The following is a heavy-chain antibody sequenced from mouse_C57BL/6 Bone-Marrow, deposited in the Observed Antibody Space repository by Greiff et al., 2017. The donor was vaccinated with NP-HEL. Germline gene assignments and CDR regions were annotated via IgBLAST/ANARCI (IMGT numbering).Heavy chain of an antibody. J-gene: IGHJ3*01. D-gene: IGHD1-1*01. V-gene: IGHV8-8*01. CDR2: IWWDDDK. CDR1: GFSLSTFGMG. Sequence: QVTLKVCGPGILQPSQTLSLTCSFSGFSLSTFGMGVGWIRQPSGKGLEWLAHIWWDDDKYYNPALKGRLTISKDTYKNQVFLKIANVDTADTATYYCARHYYGSSSFAYWGQGTLVTVSA. CDR3: ARHYYGSSSFAY.